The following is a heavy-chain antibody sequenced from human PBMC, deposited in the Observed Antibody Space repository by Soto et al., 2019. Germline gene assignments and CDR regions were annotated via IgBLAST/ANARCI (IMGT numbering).Heavy chain of an antibody. Sequence: VASVKVSCKASGGTFSSYAISWVRQAPGQGLEWMGGIIPIFGTANYAQKFQGRVTITADESTSTAYMELSSLRSEDTAVYYCASDPRPSYYYGSGSYSKRLNDYWGQGTLVTVSS. CDR2: IIPIFGTA. J-gene: IGHJ4*02. V-gene: IGHV1-69*13. CDR3: ASDPRPSYYYGSGSYSKRLNDY. CDR1: GGTFSSYA. D-gene: IGHD3-10*01.